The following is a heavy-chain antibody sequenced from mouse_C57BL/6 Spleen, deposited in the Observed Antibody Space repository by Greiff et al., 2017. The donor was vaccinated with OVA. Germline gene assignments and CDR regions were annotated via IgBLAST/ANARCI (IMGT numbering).Heavy chain of an antibody. J-gene: IGHJ2*01. Sequence: VQLQQPGAELVMPGASVKLSCKASGYTFTSYWMHWVKQRPGQGLEWIGEIDPSDSYTNYNQKFKGKSTLTVDKSSSTAYMQLSSLTSEDSAVYYCARSAQATWDYWGQGTTLTVSS. CDR1: GYTFTSYW. D-gene: IGHD3-2*02. CDR3: ARSAQATWDY. V-gene: IGHV1-69*01. CDR2: IDPSDSYT.